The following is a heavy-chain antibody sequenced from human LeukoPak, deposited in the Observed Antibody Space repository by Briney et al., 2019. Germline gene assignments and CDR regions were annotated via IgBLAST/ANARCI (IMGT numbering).Heavy chain of an antibody. CDR2: IKQDGSEK. V-gene: IGHV3-7*01. CDR3: ARVITDYYDSSGYFPYGMDV. D-gene: IGHD3-22*01. Sequence: GGSLRLSCAASGFTFSSYWMSWVRQAPGKGLEWVANIKQDGSEKYYVDSVKGRFTISRDNAKNSLYLQMNSLRAEDTAVYYCARVITDYYDSSGYFPYGMDVWGQGTTVTVSS. J-gene: IGHJ6*02. CDR1: GFTFSSYW.